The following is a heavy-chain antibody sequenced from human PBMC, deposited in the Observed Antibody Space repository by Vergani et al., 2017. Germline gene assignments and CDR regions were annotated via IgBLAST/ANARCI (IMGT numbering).Heavy chain of an antibody. J-gene: IGHJ4*02. CDR2: ISSSGSTI. CDR3: ARGGVKVGATPVDY. CDR1: GFTFSSYE. Sequence: EVQLVESGGGLVQPGGSLRLSCAASGFTFSSYEMNWVRQAPGKGLVWVSYISSSGSTIYYADSVKGRFTISRDNAKNSLYLQMNSLRAEDTAVYYCARGGVKVGATPVDYWGQGTLVTVSS. D-gene: IGHD1-26*01. V-gene: IGHV3-48*03.